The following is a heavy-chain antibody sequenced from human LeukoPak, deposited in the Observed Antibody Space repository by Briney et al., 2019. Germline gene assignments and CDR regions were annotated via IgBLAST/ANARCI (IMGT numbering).Heavy chain of an antibody. V-gene: IGHV5-51*01. CDR3: ARHRILEWFLDAFDI. Sequence: GESLKISCKGAGYSFTNSWIGWVRQMPGKGLEWMGIIYPGDSDTRYSPSFQGQVTISADKSISTAYLQWSSLKASDTAMYYCARHRILEWFLDAFDIWGQGTMVTVSS. CDR2: IYPGDSDT. D-gene: IGHD3-3*01. J-gene: IGHJ3*02. CDR1: GYSFTNSW.